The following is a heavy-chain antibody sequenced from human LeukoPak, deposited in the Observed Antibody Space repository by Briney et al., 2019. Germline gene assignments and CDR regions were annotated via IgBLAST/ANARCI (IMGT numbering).Heavy chain of an antibody. D-gene: IGHD6-19*01. CDR3: ASNRQWLVNGYYFDY. CDR2: IIPIFGTA. CDR1: GGTFSSYA. J-gene: IGHJ4*02. Sequence: SVKVSCKASGGTFSSYAISWVRQAPGQGLEWMGGIIPIFGTANYAQKFRGRVTITADESTSTAYMELSSLRSEDTAVYYCASNRQWLVNGYYFDYWGQGTLVTVSS. V-gene: IGHV1-69*13.